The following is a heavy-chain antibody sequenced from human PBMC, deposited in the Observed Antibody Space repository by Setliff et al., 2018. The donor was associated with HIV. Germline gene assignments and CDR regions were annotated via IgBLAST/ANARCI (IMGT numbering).Heavy chain of an antibody. J-gene: IGHJ4*02. CDR2: INPNSGGT. CDR1: GYTFTGYY. CDR3: ARRGRGYSYGYPFDY. V-gene: IGHV1-2*06. D-gene: IGHD5-18*01. Sequence: ASVKVSCKASGYTFTGYYMHWVRQAPGQGLEWMGRINPNSGGTNYAQKFQGRVTMTRDTSISTAYMELSRLRSDDTAVYYCARRGRGYSYGYPFDYWGQGTLGTVS.